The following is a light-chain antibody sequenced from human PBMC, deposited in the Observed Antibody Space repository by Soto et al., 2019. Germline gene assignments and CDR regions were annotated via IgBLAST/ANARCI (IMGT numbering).Light chain of an antibody. CDR3: LRYTSSQWT. CDR1: QSVNIY. CDR2: DAS. Sequence: EIVMTQSPATLSVSPGERVTLSCRASQSVNIYLAWYQQKPGQAPRLLIYDASNRATGVPDRFSGSGSGTDFTLTITRLEPEDFAVYFCLRYTSSQWTFGPGTKVDIK. J-gene: IGKJ1*01. V-gene: IGKV3-20*01.